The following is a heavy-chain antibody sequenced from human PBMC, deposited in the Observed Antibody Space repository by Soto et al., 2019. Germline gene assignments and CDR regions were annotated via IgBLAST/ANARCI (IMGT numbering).Heavy chain of an antibody. CDR3: ARGLPRIAAPTTVFDY. Sequence: SETLSLTCTVSGGSISSGGYYWSWIRQHPGKGLEWIGYIYYSGSTYYNPSLKSRVTISVDTSKNQFSLKLSSVTAADTAVYYCARGLPRIAAPTTVFDYWGQGTLVTVSS. J-gene: IGHJ4*02. CDR2: IYYSGST. V-gene: IGHV4-31*03. D-gene: IGHD6-6*01. CDR1: GGSISSGGYY.